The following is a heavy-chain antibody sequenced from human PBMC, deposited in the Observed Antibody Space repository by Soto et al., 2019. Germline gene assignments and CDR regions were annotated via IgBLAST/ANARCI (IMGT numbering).Heavy chain of an antibody. V-gene: IGHV2-5*02. CDR3: AHLTPDSSGYYLNWFDP. CDR1: GFSLSTSGVG. J-gene: IGHJ5*02. CDR2: IYWDDDK. Sequence: SGPTLVNPTQTLTLTCTFSGFSLSTSGVGVGWIRQPPGKALEWLALIYWDDDKRYSPSLKSRLTITKDTSKNQVVLTMTNMDPVDTATYYCAHLTPDSSGYYLNWFDPWGQGTLVTSPQ. D-gene: IGHD3-22*01.